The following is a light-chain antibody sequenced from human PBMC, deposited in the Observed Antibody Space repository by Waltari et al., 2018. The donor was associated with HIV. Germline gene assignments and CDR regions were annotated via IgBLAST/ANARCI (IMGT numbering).Light chain of an antibody. CDR1: NIGSKS. CDR2: DDR. CDR3: QVWDSSSDRV. V-gene: IGLV3-21*04. Sequence: SYVLTQPPSVSVAPGKTARITCGGHNIGSKSVHWYPQEPGQAPVVVIYDDRDRPSGIPERFSGSNSGNTATLTISRVEAGDEADYYCQVWDSSSDRVFGGGTKLTVL. J-gene: IGLJ3*02.